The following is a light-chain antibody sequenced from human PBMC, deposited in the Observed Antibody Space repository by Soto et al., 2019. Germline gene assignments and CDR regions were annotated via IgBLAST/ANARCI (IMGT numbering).Light chain of an antibody. J-gene: IGKJ4*01. CDR3: QHYGSLVLT. CDR2: GAS. V-gene: IGKV3-20*01. Sequence: EIVLTQSPGTLSLSPGDRATLSCRASQSGSRSYLAWYQQKPGQAPRLLIYGASSRATGSPDRFSGSGSGTDLTLTIRRLEPEDFAVYYCQHYGSLVLTFGGGTKVEMK. CDR1: QSGSRSY.